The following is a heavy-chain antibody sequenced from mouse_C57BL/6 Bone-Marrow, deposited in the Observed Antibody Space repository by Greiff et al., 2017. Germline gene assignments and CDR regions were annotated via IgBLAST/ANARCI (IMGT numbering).Heavy chain of an antibody. Sequence: VQRVESGPGLVAPSQSLSITCTVSGFSLTSYGVHWVRQPPGKGLEWLVVIWSDGSTTYNSAHKSRLSISKDNSKSQVFLKMNSLQTDDTAMYYCARAPLTTVVATDAMDYWGQGTSVTVSS. V-gene: IGHV2-6*03. CDR2: IWSDGST. CDR1: GFSLTSYG. J-gene: IGHJ4*01. CDR3: ARAPLTTVVATDAMDY. D-gene: IGHD1-1*01.